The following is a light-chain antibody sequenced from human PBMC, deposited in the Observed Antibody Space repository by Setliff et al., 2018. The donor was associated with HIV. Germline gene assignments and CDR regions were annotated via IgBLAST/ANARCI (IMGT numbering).Light chain of an antibody. J-gene: IGLJ1*01. Sequence: QSALTQPASVSGSPGQSITISCTGTSSDVGGYNYVSWYQQHPGKAPKLMIYDVSNRPSGVSNRFSGSKSDNTASLTISGLQAEDEADYYCSSYTSSHVFGTGTKVT. CDR2: DVS. CDR3: SSYTSSHV. V-gene: IGLV2-14*03. CDR1: SSDVGGYNY.